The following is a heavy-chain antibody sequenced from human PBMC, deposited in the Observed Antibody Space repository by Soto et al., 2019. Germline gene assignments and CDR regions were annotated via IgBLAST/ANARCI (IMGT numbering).Heavy chain of an antibody. CDR2: IYYSGST. J-gene: IGHJ3*02. Sequence: PSETLSLTCTVSGGSISSYYWSWIRQPPGKGLEWIGYIYYSGSTNYNPSLKSRVTISVDTSKNQFSLKLSSVTAADTAVYYCASNAYDFWSGGSFDIWGQGTMVTVSS. CDR3: ASNAYDFWSGGSFDI. D-gene: IGHD3-3*01. V-gene: IGHV4-59*08. CDR1: GGSISSYY.